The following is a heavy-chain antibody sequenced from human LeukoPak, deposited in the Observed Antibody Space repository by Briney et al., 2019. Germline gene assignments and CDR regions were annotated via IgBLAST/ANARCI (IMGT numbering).Heavy chain of an antibody. CDR2: IRYDGSNK. V-gene: IGHV3-30*02. Sequence: PGGSLRLSCAASGFTFSSYGMHWVRQAPGKGLEWVAFIRYDGSNKYYADSVKGRFTISRDNSKNTLYLQMNSLRAEDTAVYYCAKDPRHYYDSSGYPSYFDYWGQGTLVTVSS. CDR1: GFTFSSYG. D-gene: IGHD3-22*01. J-gene: IGHJ4*02. CDR3: AKDPRHYYDSSGYPSYFDY.